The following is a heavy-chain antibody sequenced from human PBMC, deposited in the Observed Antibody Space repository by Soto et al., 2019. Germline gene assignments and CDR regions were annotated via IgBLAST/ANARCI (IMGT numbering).Heavy chain of an antibody. CDR3: ARAPMVRGVIINYYYYGMDV. Sequence: SETLSLTCAVSGGSISSSNWWSWVRQPPGKGLEWIGEIYHSGSTNYNPSLKSRVTISVDNSKNQFSLKLSSVTAADTAVYYCARAPMVRGVIINYYYYGMDVWGQGTTVTVSS. D-gene: IGHD3-10*01. CDR1: GGSISSSNW. J-gene: IGHJ6*02. V-gene: IGHV4-4*02. CDR2: IYHSGST.